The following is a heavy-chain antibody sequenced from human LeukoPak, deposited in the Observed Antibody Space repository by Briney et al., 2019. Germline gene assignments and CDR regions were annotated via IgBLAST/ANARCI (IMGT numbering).Heavy chain of an antibody. CDR2: IYSGGST. Sequence: QPGGSLRLSCAASGFTFSSYGMAWVRQAPGKGLEWVSVIYSGGSTFYADSVKGRFTISRDNSKNTLYLQMNSLRAEDTAVYYCASDSYSPEYFQHWGQGTLVTVSS. J-gene: IGHJ1*01. CDR3: ASDSYSPEYFQH. D-gene: IGHD2-15*01. CDR1: GFTFSSYG. V-gene: IGHV3-66*01.